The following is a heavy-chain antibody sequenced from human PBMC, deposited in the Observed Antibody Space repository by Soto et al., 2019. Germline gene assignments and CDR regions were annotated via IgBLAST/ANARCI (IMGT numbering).Heavy chain of an antibody. CDR1: GGTFSSYA. CDR2: IIPIFGTA. J-gene: IGHJ4*02. D-gene: IGHD5-18*01. V-gene: IGHV1-69*01. Sequence: QVQLVQSGAEVKKPGSSVKVSCKASGGTFSSYAISWVRQAPGQGLEWMGGIIPIFGTANYAQKCQGRVTITEDESTSTAYMELSRLRSEDTAVYYCARLGGDDTAMDLFDYWGQGTLVSVSS. CDR3: ARLGGDDTAMDLFDY.